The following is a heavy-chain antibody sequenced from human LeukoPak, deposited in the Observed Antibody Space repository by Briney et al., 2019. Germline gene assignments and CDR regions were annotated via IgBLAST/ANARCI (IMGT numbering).Heavy chain of an antibody. J-gene: IGHJ6*03. CDR3: ARIAVAGLGVYYYYYMDV. V-gene: IGHV4-38-2*02. Sequence: SETLSLTCTVSGYSISSGYYWGWIRQPPGKGLEWIGSIYHSGSTYYNPSLKSRVTISVDTSKNQFSLKLSSVTAADTAVYYCARIAVAGLGVYYYYYMDVWGKGTTVTVSS. D-gene: IGHD6-19*01. CDR2: IYHSGST. CDR1: GYSISSGYY.